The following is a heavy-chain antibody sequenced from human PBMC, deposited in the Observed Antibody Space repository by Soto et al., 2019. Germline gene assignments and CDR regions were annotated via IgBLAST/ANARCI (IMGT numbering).Heavy chain of an antibody. D-gene: IGHD5-18*01. Sequence: QVQLVQSGAEVKKPGASVKVSCKASGYTFTSYGISWVRQAPGQGLEWMGWISAYNGNTNYAQKLQGRVNMTTDTTKSTGYMELRSLRSDDTAVYYCARVGGDTAMVTSYYYYYYGMDVWGQGTTVTVSS. CDR2: ISAYNGNT. J-gene: IGHJ6*02. CDR1: GYTFTSYG. CDR3: ARVGGDTAMVTSYYYYYYGMDV. V-gene: IGHV1-18*01.